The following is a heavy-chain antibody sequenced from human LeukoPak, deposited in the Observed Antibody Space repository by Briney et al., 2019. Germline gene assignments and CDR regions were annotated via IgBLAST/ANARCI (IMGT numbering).Heavy chain of an antibody. CDR3: AKTTVTSEDYSYYYMDV. D-gene: IGHD4-17*01. CDR2: IITYNGHT. V-gene: IGHV1-18*01. J-gene: IGHJ6*03. Sequence: ASVEVSCKASGYTFTSYGISGVRQAPGQGLEWMGWIITYNGHTKYAQKLQGRVTMTTDTSTNTAYMELRSLRSDDTAVYYCAKTTVTSEDYSYYYMDVWGKGTTVTVSS. CDR1: GYTFTSYG.